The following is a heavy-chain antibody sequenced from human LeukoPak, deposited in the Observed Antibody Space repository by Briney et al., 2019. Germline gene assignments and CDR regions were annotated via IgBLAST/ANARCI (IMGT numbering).Heavy chain of an antibody. CDR1: GFTFSSYW. J-gene: IGHJ4*02. CDR3: ARIPYYYDSSGYYVHDY. V-gene: IGHV3-74*01. CDR2: INGDGSTT. D-gene: IGHD3-22*01. Sequence: GGPLRLSCAASGFTFSSYWMHWVRQAPGKGLVWVSHINGDGSTTNYADSVKGRSTISRDNAKNMAYLQMNSLTAEDTAVYFCARIPYYYDSSGYYVHDYWGQGTLVTVSS.